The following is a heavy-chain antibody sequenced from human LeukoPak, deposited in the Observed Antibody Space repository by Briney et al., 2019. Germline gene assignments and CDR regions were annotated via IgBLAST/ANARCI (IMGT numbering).Heavy chain of an antibody. V-gene: IGHV3-72*01. D-gene: IGHD3-22*01. Sequence: GGSLRLSCAASGFTFSDHYMDWVCQAPGKGLEWVGRCRNKANSYATEYAASVKGRFTISRDDSKNSLYLQMNSLKTEDTAVYYCARGGTSYYDGSAYYYWGQGTLVTVSS. J-gene: IGHJ4*02. CDR1: GFTFSDHY. CDR2: CRNKANSYAT. CDR3: ARGGTSYYDGSAYYY.